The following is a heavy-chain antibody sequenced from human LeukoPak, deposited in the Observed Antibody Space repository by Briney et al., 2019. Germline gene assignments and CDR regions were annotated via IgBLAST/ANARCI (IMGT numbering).Heavy chain of an antibody. Sequence: GGSLRLSCAASGFTFSSYAMSWVRQAPGKGLEWVSGISWNSGSIGYADSVKGRFTISRDNAKNSLYLQMNSLRAEDTALYYCAKGYSNYVRSYYYYGMDVWGQGTTVTVSS. CDR2: ISWNSGSI. CDR1: GFTFSSYA. D-gene: IGHD4-11*01. CDR3: AKGYSNYVRSYYYYGMDV. J-gene: IGHJ6*02. V-gene: IGHV3-9*01.